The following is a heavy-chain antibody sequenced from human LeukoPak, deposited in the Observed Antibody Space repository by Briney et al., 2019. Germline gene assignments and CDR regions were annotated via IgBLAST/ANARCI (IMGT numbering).Heavy chain of an antibody. CDR3: AREIKDDFWSGQTYFDY. D-gene: IGHD3-3*01. V-gene: IGHV3-7*01. Sequence: GGSLRLSCAASGFTFSSYWMSWVRQAPGKGLEWVANIKQDGSEKYYVDSVKGRFTISRDNSKNTLYLQMGSLRAEDMAVYYCAREIKDDFWSGQTYFDYWGQGTLVTVSS. J-gene: IGHJ4*02. CDR2: IKQDGSEK. CDR1: GFTFSSYW.